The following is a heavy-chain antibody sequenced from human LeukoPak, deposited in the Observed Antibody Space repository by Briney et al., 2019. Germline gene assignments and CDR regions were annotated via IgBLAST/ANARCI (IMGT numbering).Heavy chain of an antibody. J-gene: IGHJ4*02. Sequence: NSGGSLRLSCAASGFTFSSYSMNWVRQAPGKGLEWVSSISSSSSYIYYADSVKGRLTISRDNAKNSLYLQMNSLRAEDTAVYYCARRYYGDYGPYYFDYWGQGTLVTVSS. CDR2: ISSSSSYI. V-gene: IGHV3-21*01. D-gene: IGHD4-17*01. CDR1: GFTFSSYS. CDR3: ARRYYGDYGPYYFDY.